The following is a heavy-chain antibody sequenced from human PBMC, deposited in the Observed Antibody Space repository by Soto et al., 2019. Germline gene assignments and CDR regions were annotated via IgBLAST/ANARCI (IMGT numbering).Heavy chain of an antibody. CDR2: IWYDGSNK. D-gene: IGHD3-10*01. V-gene: IGHV3-33*01. CDR1: GFTFSSYG. Sequence: PGGSLRLSCTASGFTFSSYGMHWVRQAPGKGLEWVAVIWYDGSNKYYADSVKGRFTISRDNSKNTLYLQMNSLRAEDTAVYYCARDLRPVWFGELSLPRGGAFAIWGQGTLVTVSS. CDR3: ARDLRPVWFGELSLPRGGAFAI. J-gene: IGHJ3*02.